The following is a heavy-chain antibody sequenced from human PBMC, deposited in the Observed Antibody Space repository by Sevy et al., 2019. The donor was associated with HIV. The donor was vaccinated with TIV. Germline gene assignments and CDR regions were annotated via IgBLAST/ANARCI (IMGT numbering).Heavy chain of an antibody. J-gene: IGHJ4*02. D-gene: IGHD3-9*01. Sequence: GGSLRLSCVGSGFKFSSFAMSWVRQAPGKGLEWVSLIRSPGSGTTTYYADSVRGRFSISRDNSKNTLYLQMNNLTADDTAVYYCAKTHTFAWFFDYWGQGVLVTVSS. V-gene: IGHV3-23*01. CDR2: IRSPGSGTTT. CDR1: GFKFSSFA. CDR3: AKTHTFAWFFDY.